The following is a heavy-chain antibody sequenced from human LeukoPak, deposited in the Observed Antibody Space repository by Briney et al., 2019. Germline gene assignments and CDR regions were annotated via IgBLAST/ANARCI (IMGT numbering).Heavy chain of an antibody. D-gene: IGHD5-18*01. CDR3: ARDRGYSYGYWFDP. CDR2: IYYSGST. V-gene: IGHV4-31*03. CDR1: GGSISSGGYY. J-gene: IGHJ5*02. Sequence: SETLSLTCTVSGGSISSGGYYWSWIRQHPGKGLEWIGYIYYSGSTYYNPSLKSRVTISVDTSKNQFSLKLSSVTAADTAVYYCARDRGYSYGYWFDPWSQGTLVTVSS.